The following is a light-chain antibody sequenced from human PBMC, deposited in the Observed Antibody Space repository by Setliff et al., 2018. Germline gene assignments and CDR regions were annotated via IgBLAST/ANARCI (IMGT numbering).Light chain of an antibody. CDR2: DVS. J-gene: IGLJ1*01. CDR1: RYDVGGYNF. CDR3: SSYISSSLDV. Sequence: QSALTQPASVSGAPGQSITISCTGSRYDVGGYNFVSWYQHHPGKAPKLMIYDVSVRPSGVSNRFSGSKSGNTASLTISGLQAEDEADYYCSSYISSSLDVCGTGTKVTVL. V-gene: IGLV2-14*01.